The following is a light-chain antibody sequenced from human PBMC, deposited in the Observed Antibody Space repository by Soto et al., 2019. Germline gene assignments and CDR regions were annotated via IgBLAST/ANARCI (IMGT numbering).Light chain of an antibody. J-gene: IGLJ1*01. CDR1: SSDVGGYNY. CDR3: NSYTSRSTYV. CDR2: DVS. Sequence: QSVLTQPASVSGSPGQSITISCTGTSSDVGGYNYVYWYQQHPGQAPKLMIYDVSNRPSGVSNRFSGSKSGNTASLTISGLQADDEADYYCNSYTSRSTYVFGTGTKVTVL. V-gene: IGLV2-14*01.